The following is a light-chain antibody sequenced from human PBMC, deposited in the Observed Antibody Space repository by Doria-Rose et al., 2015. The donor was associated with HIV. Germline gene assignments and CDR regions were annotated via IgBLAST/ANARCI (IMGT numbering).Light chain of an antibody. CDR2: DAS. CDR1: QRVKSSY. CDR3: QQYSTSRGT. J-gene: IGKJ5*01. V-gene: IGKV3-20*01. Sequence: TQSPGTLSLSPGERATLSCRASQRVKSSYLAWYQQKPGQAPRLLIHDASTRATGIPDRFSGSGSGTDFTLTISRLEPEDAAVYYCQQYSTSRGTFGQGTRLEIK.